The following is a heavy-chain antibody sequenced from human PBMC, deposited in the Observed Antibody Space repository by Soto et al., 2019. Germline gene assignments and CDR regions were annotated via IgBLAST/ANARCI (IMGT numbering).Heavy chain of an antibody. CDR3: ARDGLVTIFGVVITSDYHYGMDV. D-gene: IGHD3-3*01. Sequence: SQTLSLTCAISGDSVSGNSAAWNWIRQSPSRGLEWLGGTYYRSKWYNDYAVSVKSRVTINPDTSKNQFSLQLNSVTPEDTAVYYCARDGLVTIFGVVITSDYHYGMDVWGQGTTVTVS. CDR1: GDSVSGNSAA. V-gene: IGHV6-1*01. CDR2: TYYRSKWYN. J-gene: IGHJ6*02.